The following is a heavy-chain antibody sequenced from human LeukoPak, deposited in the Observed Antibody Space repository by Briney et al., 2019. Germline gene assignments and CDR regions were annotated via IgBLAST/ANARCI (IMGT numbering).Heavy chain of an antibody. CDR1: GFTFSSYG. V-gene: IGHV3-30*03. CDR3: ARGGYSYGLFDY. D-gene: IGHD5-18*01. CDR2: ISYDGSNK. J-gene: IGHJ4*02. Sequence: PGRSLRLSCAASGFTFSSYGMHWVRQAPGKGLEWVAVISYDGSNKYYADPVKGRFTISRDNSKNTLYLQMNSLRAEDTAVYYCARGGYSYGLFDYWGQGTLVTVSS.